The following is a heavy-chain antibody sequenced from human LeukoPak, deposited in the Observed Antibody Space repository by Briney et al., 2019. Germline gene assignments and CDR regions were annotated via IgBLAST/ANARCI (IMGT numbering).Heavy chain of an antibody. CDR2: ISYDGSNK. D-gene: IGHD6-13*01. J-gene: IGHJ6*02. V-gene: IGHV3-30-3*01. CDR1: GFTFSSYA. CDR3: ARDLVAAAGAFPTGYGMDV. Sequence: PGGSLRLPCAASGFTFSSYAMHWVRQAPGKGLEWVAVISYDGSNKYYADSVRGRFTISRDNAKNSLYLQMNSLRAEDTAVYYCARDLVAAAGAFPTGYGMDVWGQGTTVTVSS.